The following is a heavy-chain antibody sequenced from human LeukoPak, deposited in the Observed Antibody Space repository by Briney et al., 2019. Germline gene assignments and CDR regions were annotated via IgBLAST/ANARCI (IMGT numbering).Heavy chain of an antibody. V-gene: IGHV3-23*01. CDR3: AKLGNSNPLRLPFDY. CDR1: GFTFSSYA. Sequence: GGSLRLSCAASGFTFSSYAMSWVRQAPGKGLEWVSTITGTGGSTYYADSVRGRFTISRDSSKNTQYLQMNSLRAEDTAVYYCAKLGNSNPLRLPFDYWGQGTLVTVSS. J-gene: IGHJ4*02. CDR2: ITGTGGST. D-gene: IGHD4-23*01.